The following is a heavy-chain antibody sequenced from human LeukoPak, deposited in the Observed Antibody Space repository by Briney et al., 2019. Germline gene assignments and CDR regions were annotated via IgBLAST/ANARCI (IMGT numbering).Heavy chain of an antibody. CDR1: GGSISSYY. J-gene: IGHJ4*02. CDR2: IYYSGST. D-gene: IGHD3-10*01. CDR3: ARGSYISDY. Sequence: PETLSLTCTVSGGSISSYYWSWIRQPPGKGLEWIGYIYYSGSTNYNPSPKSRVTISVDTSKNQFSLKLSSVTAADTAVYYCARGSYISDYWGQGTLVTVSS. V-gene: IGHV4-59*01.